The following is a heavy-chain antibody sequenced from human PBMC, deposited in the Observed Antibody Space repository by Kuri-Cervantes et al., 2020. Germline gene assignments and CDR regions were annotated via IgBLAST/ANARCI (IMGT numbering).Heavy chain of an antibody. V-gene: IGHV1-2*02. D-gene: IGHD6-13*01. J-gene: IGHJ6*02. CDR1: GYTFTGYY. CDR3: ARVFQQLVTNYYYYGMDV. Sequence: APVKVSCKASGYTFTGYYMHWVRQAPGQGLEWMGWINPNSGGTNYAQKFQGRVTMTRDTSISTAYMELSRLRSDDTAVYYCARVFQQLVTNYYYYGMDVWGQGTTVTVSS. CDR2: INPNSGGT.